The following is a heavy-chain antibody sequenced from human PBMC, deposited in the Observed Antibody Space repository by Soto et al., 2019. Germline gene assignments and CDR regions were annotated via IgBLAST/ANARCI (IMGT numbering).Heavy chain of an antibody. CDR1: GFTFSSYG. CDR3: AKWGHGYSSGWGY. D-gene: IGHD6-19*01. Sequence: QVQLVESGGGVVQPGRSLRLSCAASGFTFSSYGMHWVRQAPGKGLEWVAVISYDGSNKYYADSVKGRFTISRDNSKNTLYLQMNSLRAEDTAVYYCAKWGHGYSSGWGYWGQGTLVTVSS. CDR2: ISYDGSNK. J-gene: IGHJ4*02. V-gene: IGHV3-30*18.